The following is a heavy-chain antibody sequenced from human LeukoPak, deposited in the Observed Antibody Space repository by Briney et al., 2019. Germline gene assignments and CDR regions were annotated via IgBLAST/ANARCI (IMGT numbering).Heavy chain of an antibody. J-gene: IGHJ5*02. Sequence: SSETLSLTCTVSGGSISSSSYYWGWIRQPPGKGLEWIGSIYYSGSTYYNPSLKSRVTISVDTSKNQFSLKLSSVTAADTAVYYCASEGSGSSTGNWFDPWGQGTLVTVSS. CDR3: ASEGSGSSTGNWFDP. V-gene: IGHV4-39*07. CDR2: IYYSGST. D-gene: IGHD1-26*01. CDR1: GGSISSSSYY.